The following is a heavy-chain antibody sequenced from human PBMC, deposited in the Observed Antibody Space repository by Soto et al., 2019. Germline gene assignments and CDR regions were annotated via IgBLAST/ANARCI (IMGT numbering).Heavy chain of an antibody. J-gene: IGHJ6*03. Sequence: QVQLQESGPGLVKPSGTLSLTCAVSSGSISSSNWWSWVRQPPGKGLEWIGEIYHSGSTNYNPSLKSRVTISVDKSKKQFSLKLSSVTAADTAVYYCARHGQLVPSYYYYMDVWGKGTTVTVSS. CDR2: IYHSGST. CDR3: ARHGQLVPSYYYYMDV. D-gene: IGHD6-6*01. V-gene: IGHV4-4*02. CDR1: SGSISSSNW.